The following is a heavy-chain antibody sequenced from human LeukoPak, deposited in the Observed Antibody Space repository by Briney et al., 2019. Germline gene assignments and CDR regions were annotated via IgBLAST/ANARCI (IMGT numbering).Heavy chain of an antibody. J-gene: IGHJ6*02. Sequence: PGGSLRLSCAASGFTFSSYSMNWVRQAPGKELEWVSSISSSSSYIYYADSVKGRFTISRDNAKNSLYLQMNSLRAEDTAVYYCARVVPSTQIALDVWGQGTTVTVSS. CDR2: ISSSSSYI. V-gene: IGHV3-21*01. CDR3: ARVVPSTQIALDV. CDR1: GFTFSSYS. D-gene: IGHD2-15*01.